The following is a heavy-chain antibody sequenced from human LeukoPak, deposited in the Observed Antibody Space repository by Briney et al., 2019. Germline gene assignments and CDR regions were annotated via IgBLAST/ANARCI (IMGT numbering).Heavy chain of an antibody. CDR1: GFTFSSYA. CDR2: ISGSGGST. Sequence: GGSLRLSCAASGFTFSSYAMSWVRQAPGKGLEWVSAISGSGGSTYYADSVKGRFTISRDNSKNTLYLQMNSLRAEDTAVYYCARHDSSGYYYFDYWGQGTLVTVSS. V-gene: IGHV3-23*01. D-gene: IGHD3-22*01. CDR3: ARHDSSGYYYFDY. J-gene: IGHJ4*02.